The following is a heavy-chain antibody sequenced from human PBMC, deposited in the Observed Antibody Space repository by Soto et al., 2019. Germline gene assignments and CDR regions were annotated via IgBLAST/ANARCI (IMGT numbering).Heavy chain of an antibody. V-gene: IGHV5-51*01. CDR1: GYSFTSYW. D-gene: IGHD2-15*01. J-gene: IGHJ6*02. CDR3: ARHGVVVVASHDPRSFGMDV. CDR2: IYPGDSDT. Sequence: GESLKISCKGSGYSFTSYWIGWVRQMPGKGLEWMGIIYPGDSDTRYSPSFQGQVTISADKSISTAYLQWSSLKASDTAMYYCARHGVVVVASHDPRSFGMDVWGQGTTVTVSS.